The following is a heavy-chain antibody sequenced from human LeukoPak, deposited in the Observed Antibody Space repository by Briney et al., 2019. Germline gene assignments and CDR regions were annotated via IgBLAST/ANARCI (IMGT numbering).Heavy chain of an antibody. J-gene: IGHJ6*02. CDR2: LYYSGST. V-gene: IGHV4-39*07. CDR1: GGSISSSSYY. CDR3: ARGRSNYYGMDV. D-gene: IGHD1-26*01. Sequence: PSETLSLTCTVSGGSISSSSYYWGWIRQPPEKGLEWIVSLYYSGSTYYNPSLKSRVTISVDTSKNQFSLKLSSVTAADTAVYYCARGRSNYYGMDVWGQGTTVTVSS.